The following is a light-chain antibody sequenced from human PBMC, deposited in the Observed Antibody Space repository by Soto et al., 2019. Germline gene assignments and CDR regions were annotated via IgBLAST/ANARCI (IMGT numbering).Light chain of an antibody. Sequence: EIVMTQSPATLSVSPGERATLSCRASQSVSSNLAWYQQKPGQAPRLLVYGASTRATGIPARFSGSGSGTQFTLTISSLQSEDFAVYYCQQRSNWLRTFGQGTKLEIK. CDR3: QQRSNWLRT. J-gene: IGKJ2*01. CDR1: QSVSSN. V-gene: IGKV3-15*01. CDR2: GAS.